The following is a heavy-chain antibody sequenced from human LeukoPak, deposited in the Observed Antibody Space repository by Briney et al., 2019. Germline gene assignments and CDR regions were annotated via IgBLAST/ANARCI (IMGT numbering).Heavy chain of an antibody. Sequence: GGSLRLSCTTSGFKFGDYAMSWVRQVPGKGLEWVGLIRSNVFGGTTEYAAPVKGRFSFSRDDSKNIVYLQMNSLKSEDTALYYCTRLRGGYFDSWGQGTRVTVSS. J-gene: IGHJ4*02. CDR1: GFKFGDYA. V-gene: IGHV3-49*04. CDR3: TRLRGGYFDS. CDR2: IRSNVFGGTT. D-gene: IGHD3-16*01.